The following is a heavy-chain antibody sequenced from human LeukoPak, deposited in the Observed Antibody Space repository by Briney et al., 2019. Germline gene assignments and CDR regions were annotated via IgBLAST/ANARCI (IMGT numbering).Heavy chain of an antibody. CDR1: GFTFSIFA. CDR3: ARDHSGSYDY. Sequence: PGGSLRLSCAASGFTFSIFAMHWVRQAPGKGLEYVSAISNDGSSTFYADSVKGRFTISRDNSKNTLYLQMGSLRPEDMAVYYCARDHSGSYDYWGQGTLVTVSS. J-gene: IGHJ4*02. V-gene: IGHV3-64*02. CDR2: ISNDGSST. D-gene: IGHD1-26*01.